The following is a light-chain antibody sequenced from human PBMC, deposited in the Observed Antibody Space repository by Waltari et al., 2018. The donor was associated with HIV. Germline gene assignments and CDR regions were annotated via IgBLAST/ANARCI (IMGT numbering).Light chain of an antibody. CDR2: AAS. Sequence: DIQMTQSPSSLSASVGDRVTITCRASQGINAYLNWYQQKPGKAPKLLIYAASSLPSGVPSRFSGSGSETDYTLTISSLQPEDFATYYCQQSYSTPLTFGGGTKVEI. CDR3: QQSYSTPLT. V-gene: IGKV1-39*01. CDR1: QGINAY. J-gene: IGKJ4*01.